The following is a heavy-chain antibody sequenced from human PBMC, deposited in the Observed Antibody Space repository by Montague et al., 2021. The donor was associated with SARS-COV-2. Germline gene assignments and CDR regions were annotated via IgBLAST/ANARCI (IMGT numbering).Heavy chain of an antibody. D-gene: IGHD3-9*01. CDR3: ASSGITLTGLDAFDI. J-gene: IGHJ3*02. CDR1: GDSVSRHSRA. CDR2: PHYRSKRDS. Sequence: CAISGDSVSRHSRAWNGNRQSLSRHLERLGRPHYRSKRDSDYAGXVKRRLVITPDTSKNQVSLQLNSVIPEDTAVYFCASSGITLTGLDAFDIWGQGTMVTVSS. V-gene: IGHV6-1*01.